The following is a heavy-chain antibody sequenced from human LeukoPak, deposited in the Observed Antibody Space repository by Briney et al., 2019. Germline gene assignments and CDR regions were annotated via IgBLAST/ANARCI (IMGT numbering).Heavy chain of an antibody. CDR2: ISYDGSNK. Sequence: GGSLRLSCAASGFTFSSYAMHWVRQAPGKGLEWVAVISYDGSNKYYADSVKGRFTISRDNAKNTLYLQMNSLRAEDTAVYYCAKDWVESSSSSYYFDYWGLGTLVTVSS. V-gene: IGHV3-30*04. CDR3: AKDWVESSSSSYYFDY. J-gene: IGHJ4*02. D-gene: IGHD6-6*01. CDR1: GFTFSSYA.